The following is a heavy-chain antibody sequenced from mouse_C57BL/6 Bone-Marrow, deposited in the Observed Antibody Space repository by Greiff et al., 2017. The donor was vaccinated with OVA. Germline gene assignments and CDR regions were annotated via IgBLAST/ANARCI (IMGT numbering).Heavy chain of an antibody. CDR1: GFTFSSYG. V-gene: IGHV5-6*01. Sequence: EVKLMESGGDLVKPGGSLKLSCAASGFTFSSYGMSWVRQTPDKRLEWVATISSGGSYTYYPDSVKGRFTISRDNAKNTLYLQMSSLKSEDTAMYYCATCYGSSYGYFDVWGTGTTVTVSS. CDR3: ATCYGSSYGYFDV. J-gene: IGHJ1*03. D-gene: IGHD1-1*01. CDR2: ISSGGSYT.